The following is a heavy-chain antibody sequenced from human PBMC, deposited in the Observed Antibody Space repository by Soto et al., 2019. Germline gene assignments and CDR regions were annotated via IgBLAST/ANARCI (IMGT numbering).Heavy chain of an antibody. V-gene: IGHV4-59*01. CDR1: GGSIGSYY. D-gene: IGHD4-17*01. CDR3: ARRLPAEPYFDS. J-gene: IGHJ4*02. CDR2: MQNTGST. Sequence: PSETLSLTCTVSGGSIGSYYWSWIRQPPGRGLEWIAYMQNTGSTNTNRSLRSRVTISIDTSKNQFSLKLNSVTSAGTAVYYCARRLPAEPYFDSWGQGTLVTVSS.